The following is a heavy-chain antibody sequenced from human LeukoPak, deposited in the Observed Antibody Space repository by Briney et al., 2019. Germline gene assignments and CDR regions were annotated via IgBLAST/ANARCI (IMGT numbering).Heavy chain of an antibody. J-gene: IGHJ4*02. CDR1: GGSISSGGYY. D-gene: IGHD4-11*01. CDR2: IYHSGST. Sequence: PSQTLSLTCTVSGGSISSGGYYWSWIRQPPGKGLEWIGYIYHSGSTYYNPSLRSRVTISVDRSKNQFSLKLSSVTAADTAVYYCAREVDSNYFGWGQGTLVTVSS. CDR3: AREVDSNYFG. V-gene: IGHV4-30-2*01.